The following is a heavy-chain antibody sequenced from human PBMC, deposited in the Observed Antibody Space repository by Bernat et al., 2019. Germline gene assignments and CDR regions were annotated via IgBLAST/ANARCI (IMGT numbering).Heavy chain of an antibody. CDR1: GFSFSSYG. CDR3: AKDGGSGSYPMYYYYGMDV. D-gene: IGHD3-10*01. CDR2: ISSDGGNK. Sequence: QVQLVESGGGVVQPGRSLRLSCAASGFSFSSYGMHWVRQAPGKGLEWVAIISSDGGNKHYADSVKGRFTISRDNSKNTLYLQMNSLRVEDTAVYYCAKDGGSGSYPMYYYYGMDVWGQGTTVTVSS. V-gene: IGHV3-30*18. J-gene: IGHJ6*02.